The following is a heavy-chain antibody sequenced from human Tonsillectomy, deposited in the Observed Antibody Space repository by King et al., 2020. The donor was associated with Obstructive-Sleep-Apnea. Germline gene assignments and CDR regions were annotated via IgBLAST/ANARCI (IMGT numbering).Heavy chain of an antibody. D-gene: IGHD6-25*01. Sequence: VQLVESGGGVVQAGMSLRLSCAASGFTFSDYGIHWVRQAPGKGLEWVAVIWYDGSDKYYADSVKGRFIMSRDNSKNTVYLQMNSLTAEDTAVYYCAKEYSIAAANWGQGTLVTGSS. CDR2: IWYDGSDK. CDR1: GFTFSDYG. CDR3: AKEYSIAAAN. V-gene: IGHV3-33*06. J-gene: IGHJ4*02.